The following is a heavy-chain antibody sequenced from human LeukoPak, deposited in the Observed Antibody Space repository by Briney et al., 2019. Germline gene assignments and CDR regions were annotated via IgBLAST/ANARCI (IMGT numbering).Heavy chain of an antibody. V-gene: IGHV3-11*06. CDR1: GFTFSDYY. CDR3: AREGTAGFGELSI. CDR2: ISRSSSYT. Sequence: PGGSLRLSCAASGFTFSDYYMSWIRQAPGKGLEWDSYISRSSSYTNYADSVKGRFTIYRDNAKNSLYLQMNSLRAEDTAVYYCAREGTAGFGELSIWGQGTLVSVSS. J-gene: IGHJ4*02. D-gene: IGHD3-10*01.